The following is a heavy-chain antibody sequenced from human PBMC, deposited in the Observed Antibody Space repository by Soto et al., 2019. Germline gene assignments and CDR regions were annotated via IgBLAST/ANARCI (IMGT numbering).Heavy chain of an antibody. CDR3: ARADSSSAYGMDL. Sequence: EVQLVDSGGGLVKPGGSLRLSCAASGFTFNTYIMNWVRQAPGKGLEWVSSISNSGTYIYYADSVKGRFTISRDNAKNSLCLQMDSLRAEDTAVYYCARADSSSAYGMDLWGQGTTVTVSS. CDR1: GFTFNTYI. CDR2: ISNSGTYI. D-gene: IGHD6-6*01. V-gene: IGHV3-21*01. J-gene: IGHJ6*02.